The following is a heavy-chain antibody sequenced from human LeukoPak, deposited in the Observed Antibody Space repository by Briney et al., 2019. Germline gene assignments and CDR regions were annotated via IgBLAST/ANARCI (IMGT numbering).Heavy chain of an antibody. V-gene: IGHV3-48*02. Sequence: PGGSLRLSCAASGFTFSSYSMNWVRQGPGKGLEWVSYISSSSSTIYYADSVKGRFTISRDNAKNSLYLQMNSLRDEDTAVYYCASITVVTTYYYYGMDVWGQGTTVTVSS. J-gene: IGHJ6*02. D-gene: IGHD4-23*01. CDR1: GFTFSSYS. CDR3: ASITVVTTYYYYGMDV. CDR2: ISSSSSTI.